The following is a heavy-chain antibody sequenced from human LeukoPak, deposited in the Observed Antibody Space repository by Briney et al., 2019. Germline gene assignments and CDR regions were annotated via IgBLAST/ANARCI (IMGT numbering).Heavy chain of an antibody. CDR3: AKSVVPGRTGAFDI. D-gene: IGHD2-2*01. CDR1: GFTFDDYA. CDR2: ISWNSGII. V-gene: IGHV3-9*01. J-gene: IGHJ3*02. Sequence: PGRSLRLSYAASGFTFDDYAMHWVRQAPGKGLEWVSSISWNSGIIGYADTVEGRFTISRDNAKNSLYLQMNSLRAEDTALYYCAKSVVPGRTGAFDIWGQGTMVTVSP.